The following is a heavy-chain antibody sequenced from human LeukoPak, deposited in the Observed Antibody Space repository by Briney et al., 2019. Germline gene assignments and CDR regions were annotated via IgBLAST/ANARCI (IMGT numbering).Heavy chain of an antibody. CDR2: ISAYNGNT. CDR1: GYTFTSYG. CDR3: ARGSIAAAGYYLDY. D-gene: IGHD6-13*01. V-gene: IGHV1-18*01. Sequence: ASMKVSCKASGYTFTSYGISWVRQAPGQGLEWMGWISAYNGNTNYAQKLQGRVTMTTDTSTSTAYMEMRSLRSDDTAVYYCARGSIAAAGYYLDYWGQGTLVTVSS. J-gene: IGHJ4*02.